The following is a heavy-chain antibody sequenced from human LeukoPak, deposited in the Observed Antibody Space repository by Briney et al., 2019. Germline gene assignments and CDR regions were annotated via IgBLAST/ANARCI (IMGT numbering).Heavy chain of an antibody. CDR3: ARGPGAFDI. D-gene: IGHD2-2*01. CDR1: GFIFSSYW. J-gene: IGHJ3*02. Sequence: GGSLRLSCVASGFIFSSYWMNWVRQAPGKGLVWVSRINSDGSSTSYADSVKGRFTISRDNAKNTLFLQMNSLRAEDTAVYYCARGPGAFDIWGQGTMVTVSS. V-gene: IGHV3-74*01. CDR2: INSDGSST.